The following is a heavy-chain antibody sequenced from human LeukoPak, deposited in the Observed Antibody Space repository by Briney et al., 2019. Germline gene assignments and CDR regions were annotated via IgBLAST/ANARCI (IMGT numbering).Heavy chain of an antibody. Sequence: PGGSPTLACAASGFTFMTSAMNWVRQAPGKGLEWVSASGTAGDTYYADSMKDRFTISRHNSRNMLFLQMTSLRTADTAISFRAESTPGTYPFDYWGQGTLVTVSP. CDR3: AESTPGTYPFDY. D-gene: IGHD1-1*01. V-gene: IGHV3-23*01. J-gene: IGHJ4*02. CDR1: GFTFMTSA. CDR2: SGTAGDT.